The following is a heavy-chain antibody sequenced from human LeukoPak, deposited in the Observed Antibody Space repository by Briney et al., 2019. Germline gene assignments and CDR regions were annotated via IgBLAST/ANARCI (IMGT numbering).Heavy chain of an antibody. V-gene: IGHV1-46*01. Sequence: VASVTVSFTASGYTFTIYYMHWVRQAPGQGLEWMGIINPSGGSTSYAQKFQGRVIMTRDTSTSTVYMELSSLRSEDTAVYFCASELSRGDEGFDYWGQGTLVTVS. CDR1: GYTFTIYY. J-gene: IGHJ4*02. CDR2: INPSGGST. D-gene: IGHD3-10*01. CDR3: ASELSRGDEGFDY.